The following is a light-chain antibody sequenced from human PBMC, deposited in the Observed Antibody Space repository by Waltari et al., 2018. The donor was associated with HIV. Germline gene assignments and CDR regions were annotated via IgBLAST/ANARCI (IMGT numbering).Light chain of an antibody. Sequence: SYELTQPPSVSVSPGQTASITCSGDNLGDKYACWYQQKPGQSPVLVIYQDSKRPSGIPGRFSGSNSGNTATLTIRGTQAMDEAYYYCQAWDSSVVFGGGTKLTVL. V-gene: IGLV3-1*01. CDR3: QAWDSSVV. CDR1: NLGDKY. CDR2: QDS. J-gene: IGLJ2*01.